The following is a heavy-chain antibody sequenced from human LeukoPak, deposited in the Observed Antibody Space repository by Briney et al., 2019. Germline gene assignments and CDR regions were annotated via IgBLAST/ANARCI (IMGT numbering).Heavy chain of an antibody. J-gene: IGHJ6*03. V-gene: IGHV1-8*03. CDR1: GYTFTNFD. D-gene: IGHD6-13*01. CDR2: MNPNSGNT. Sequence: ASVKVSCKTSGYTFTNFDINWVRQASGHGLEWMGWMNPNSGNTGYAQKFQGRVTITRNTSISTAYMELSSLRSEDTAVYYCARAPSWYYNKYYYYYVDVWGRGTTVTVSS. CDR3: ARAPSWYYNKYYYYYVDV.